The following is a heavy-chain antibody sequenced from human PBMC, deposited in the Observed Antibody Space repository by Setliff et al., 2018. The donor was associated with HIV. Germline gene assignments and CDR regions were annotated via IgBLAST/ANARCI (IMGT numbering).Heavy chain of an antibody. V-gene: IGHV1-69*05. Sequence: SVKVSCKASGNTFSSYGITWVRQAPGQGLEWMGGITPLLGTTNYAQKFQGRVTITTDEPTNTVYMELSSRRSEDTAVYYCALPYCGGGNCWSSASLPPAGWFDPWGQGTLVTVSS. CDR2: ITPLLGTT. CDR3: ALPYCGGGNCWSSASLPPAGWFDP. CDR1: GNTFSSYG. D-gene: IGHD2-15*01. J-gene: IGHJ5*02.